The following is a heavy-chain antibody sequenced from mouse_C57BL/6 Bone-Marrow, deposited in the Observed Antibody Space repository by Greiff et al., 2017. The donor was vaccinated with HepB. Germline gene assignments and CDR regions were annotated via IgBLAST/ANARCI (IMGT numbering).Heavy chain of an antibody. V-gene: IGHV5-17*01. J-gene: IGHJ4*01. Sequence: EVNLEESGGGLVKPGGSLKLSCAASGFTFSDYGMHWVRQAPEKGLEWVAYISSGSSTIYYADTVKGRFTISRDNAKNTLFLQMTILRSEDTAMYYCARSVGYYGGQGTSVTVSS. CDR2: ISSGSSTI. D-gene: IGHD1-3*01. CDR1: GFTFSDYG. CDR3: ARSVGYY.